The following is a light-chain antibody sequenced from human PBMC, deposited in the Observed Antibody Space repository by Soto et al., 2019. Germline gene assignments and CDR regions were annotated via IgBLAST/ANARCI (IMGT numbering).Light chain of an antibody. CDR1: NSDIGNYNI. J-gene: IGLJ1*01. CDR2: EVT. CDR3: CSYAGSYTPYV. V-gene: IGLV2-23*02. Sequence: SALTQPASVSGSPGQSITISCTGSNSDIGNYNIVSWYQQHPDKAPQLIIYEVTKRPSGVSNRFSGSKSGNTASLTISGLQAEDEADYYCCSYAGSYTPYVFGTGTKVTVL.